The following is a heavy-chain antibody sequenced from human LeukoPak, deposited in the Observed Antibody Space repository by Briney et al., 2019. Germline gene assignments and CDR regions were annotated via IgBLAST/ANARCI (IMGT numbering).Heavy chain of an antibody. CDR2: IFSGGST. V-gene: IGHV3-66*01. J-gene: IGHJ4*02. CDR1: GFTVSNNY. D-gene: IGHD2-8*01. Sequence: GGSLRLSCAASGFTVSNNYMSWVRQAPGKGLEWVSVIFSGGSTNYADSVKGRPTISRDNSKNTLYLQMNSLRAEDTAVYYCARGGATRYCTNGVCHYFDYWGQGTLVTVSS. CDR3: ARGGATRYCTNGVCHYFDY.